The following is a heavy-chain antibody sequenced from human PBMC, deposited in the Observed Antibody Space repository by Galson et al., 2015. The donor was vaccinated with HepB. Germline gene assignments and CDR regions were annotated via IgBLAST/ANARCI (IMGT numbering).Heavy chain of an antibody. CDR1: GYTFTSYA. Sequence: SVKVSCKASGYTFTSYAMHWVRQAPGQRLEWMGWINAGNGNTKYSQKFQGRVTITRDTSASTAYMELSSLRSEDTAVYYCARDDCSGGSCAGWFDPWGQGTLVTVSS. V-gene: IGHV1-3*01. CDR2: INAGNGNT. J-gene: IGHJ5*02. CDR3: ARDDCSGGSCAGWFDP. D-gene: IGHD2-15*01.